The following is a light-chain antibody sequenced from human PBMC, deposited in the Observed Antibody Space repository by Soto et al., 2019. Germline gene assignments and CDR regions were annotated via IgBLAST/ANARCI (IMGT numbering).Light chain of an antibody. CDR3: CSYAGSSTYV. V-gene: IGLV2-23*02. J-gene: IGLJ1*01. CDR2: EVS. CDR1: SSDVGSYNL. Sequence: QCVLTQPASVSGSPGQSITISCTGTSSDVGSYNLVSWYQQHPGKAPKLMIYEVSKRPSGVSNRFSGSKSGNTASLTISGLQAEDEADYYCCSYAGSSTYVFGTGTKVTVL.